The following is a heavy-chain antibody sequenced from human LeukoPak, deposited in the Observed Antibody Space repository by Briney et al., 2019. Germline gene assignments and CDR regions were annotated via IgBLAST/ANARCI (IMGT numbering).Heavy chain of an antibody. Sequence: ASVTVSCKASGYTFTSYGISWVRQAPGQGLEWMGWISAYNGNTNYAQKLQGRVTMTTDTSTSTAYMELRSLRSDDTAVYYCARDSPYDYVWGSYPKIDYWGQGTLVTVSS. D-gene: IGHD3-16*02. J-gene: IGHJ4*02. V-gene: IGHV1-18*01. CDR1: GYTFTSYG. CDR3: ARDSPYDYVWGSYPKIDY. CDR2: ISAYNGNT.